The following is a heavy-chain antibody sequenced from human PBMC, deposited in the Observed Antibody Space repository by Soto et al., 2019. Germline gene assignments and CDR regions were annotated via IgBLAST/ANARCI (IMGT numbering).Heavy chain of an antibody. Sequence: QVLLQESGPGLVQPSGTLSLSCAVSGVSISSNYYWGWVRQSPGKGLEWLGDISHIGSVNYSPSLMGRVTISMDRSENQFSLKLNSVTAADTGVYYCVRSFGWYAIDYWGQGTLVIVSS. CDR1: GVSISSNYY. J-gene: IGHJ4*02. V-gene: IGHV4-4*02. CDR3: VRSFGWYAIDY. CDR2: ISHIGSV. D-gene: IGHD6-19*01.